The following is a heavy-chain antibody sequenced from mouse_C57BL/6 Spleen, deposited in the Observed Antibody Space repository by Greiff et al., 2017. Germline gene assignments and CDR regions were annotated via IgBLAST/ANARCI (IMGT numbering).Heavy chain of an antibody. Sequence: VQVVESGAELARPGASVKLSCKASGYTFTSYGISWVKQRTGQGLEWIGEIYPRSGNTYYNEKFKGKATLTADKSSSTAYMELRSLTSEDSAVYFCARLLSYYSNYYAMDYWGQGTSVTVSS. V-gene: IGHV1-81*01. CDR1: GYTFTSYG. CDR2: IYPRSGNT. J-gene: IGHJ4*01. CDR3: ARLLSYYSNYYAMDY. D-gene: IGHD2-5*01.